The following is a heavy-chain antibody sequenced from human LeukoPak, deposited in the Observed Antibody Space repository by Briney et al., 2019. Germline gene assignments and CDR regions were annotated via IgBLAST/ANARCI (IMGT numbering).Heavy chain of an antibody. CDR2: ISSSSSYI. CDR1: GFNFSSYR. V-gene: IGHV3-21*01. J-gene: IGHJ4*02. Sequence: GGSLRLSCAASGFNFSSYRMNWVRQAPGKGLEWVSSISSSSSYIYYADSVKGRFTISRDNAKNSLYLQMNSLRAEDTAVYYCARDLAGTLAYPDYWGQGTLVTVSS. CDR3: ARDLAGTLAYPDY. D-gene: IGHD3-10*01.